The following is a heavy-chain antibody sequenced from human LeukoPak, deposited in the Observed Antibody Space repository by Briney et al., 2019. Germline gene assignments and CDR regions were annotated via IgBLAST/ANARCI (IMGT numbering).Heavy chain of an antibody. J-gene: IGHJ4*02. CDR3: ARHYYGDYYFDY. D-gene: IGHD4-17*01. V-gene: IGHV4-4*07. CDR2: IYSSGNT. Sequence: SETLSLTCTVSGGSISSYYWSWIRQPAGKGLEWIGRIYSSGNTNYNPSLKSRVTMSVDTYKNHFSPKLDSVTAADTVVYCCARHYYGDYYFDYWGQGTLATVSS. CDR1: GGSISSYY.